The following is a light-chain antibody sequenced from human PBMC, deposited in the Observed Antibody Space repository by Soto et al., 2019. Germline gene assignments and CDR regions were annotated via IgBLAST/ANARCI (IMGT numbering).Light chain of an antibody. CDR2: AAS. CDR1: QDISTW. V-gene: IGKV1-12*01. J-gene: IGKJ5*01. CDR3: QQANSFPIT. Sequence: DIQMTQSPSSVSASVGDRVTITCRASQDISTWLAWYQQKPGKAPKLLIYAASSLESGVPSRFSGSGSGADFTLTITSLQPEDFATFYCQQANSFPITFGQGTRLEIK.